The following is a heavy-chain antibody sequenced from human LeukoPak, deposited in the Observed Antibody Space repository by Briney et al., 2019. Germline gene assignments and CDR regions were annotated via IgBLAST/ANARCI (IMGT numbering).Heavy chain of an antibody. J-gene: IGHJ4*02. CDR1: GFTFSRYG. CDR3: AKTDITMIVVGGGAYFDY. Sequence: PGRSLRLSCAASGFTFSRYGIHWVRQAPGKGLEWVAFISYDGSNRYYADSVKGRFTISRDNSKNTLYLQMNSLRAEDTAVYYCAKTDITMIVVGGGAYFDYWGQGTLVTVSS. CDR2: ISYDGSNR. V-gene: IGHV3-30*18. D-gene: IGHD3-22*01.